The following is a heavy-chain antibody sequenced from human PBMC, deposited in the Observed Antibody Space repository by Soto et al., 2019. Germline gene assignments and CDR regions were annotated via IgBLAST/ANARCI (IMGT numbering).Heavy chain of an antibody. J-gene: IGHJ4*02. Sequence: GGSLRLSCAASGFTFSTYAMSWVRQAPGKGLEWVSAISATTGSTCYADSVRGRFTISRDNSKNRLDLQMHSLRPDDTAMYYCASLYDILTGYYMFWGQGTLVTVSS. CDR1: GFTFSTYA. V-gene: IGHV3-23*01. D-gene: IGHD3-9*01. CDR3: ASLYDILTGYYMF. CDR2: ISATTGST.